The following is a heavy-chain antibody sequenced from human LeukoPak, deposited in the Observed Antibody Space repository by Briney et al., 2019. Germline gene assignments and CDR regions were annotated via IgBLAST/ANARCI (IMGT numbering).Heavy chain of an antibody. J-gene: IGHJ4*02. V-gene: IGHV4-39*01. D-gene: IGHD1-26*01. CDR2: IYYGETT. CDR1: GASISSSNFY. Sequence: SETLSLTCTVSGASISSSNFYWDWIRQSPGKGLEWIGNIYYGETTSYNPSFKSRVTISVASSKNQFSLQVNSVTAADTAMYFCVRHYVLHIVGPSYWGQGILVTVSS. CDR3: VRHYVLHIVGPSY.